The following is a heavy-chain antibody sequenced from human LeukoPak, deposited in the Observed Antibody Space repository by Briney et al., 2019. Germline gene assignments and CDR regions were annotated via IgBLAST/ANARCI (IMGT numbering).Heavy chain of an antibody. CDR3: AKDPYSSAWYGRSDY. Sequence: GGSLRLSCAASGFTFSSYAMSWVRQAPGKGLEWVSAISGNGGSTYYADSVKGRFTISRDNSKNTLYLHMNSLRAEDTAVYYCAKDPYSSAWYGRSDYWGQGTLVTVSS. CDR1: GFTFSSYA. D-gene: IGHD6-19*01. V-gene: IGHV3-23*01. CDR2: ISGNGGST. J-gene: IGHJ4*02.